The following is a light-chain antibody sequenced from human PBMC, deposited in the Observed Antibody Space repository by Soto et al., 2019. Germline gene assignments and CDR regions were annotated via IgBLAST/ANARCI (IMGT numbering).Light chain of an antibody. J-gene: IGKJ4*01. CDR2: DAS. Sequence: DTVLTQAKATLSFSPGNRGTLSCRASQSVSSFLAWYQQKPGQAPRLLIYDASNRATGIPARFSGSGSGTDFTLTISSLEPEDFAVYYCQERSNWPLTFGGGTKVDI. CDR1: QSVSSF. V-gene: IGKV3-11*01. CDR3: QERSNWPLT.